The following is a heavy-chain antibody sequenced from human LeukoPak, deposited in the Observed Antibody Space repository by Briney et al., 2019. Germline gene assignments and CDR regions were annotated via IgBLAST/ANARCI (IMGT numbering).Heavy chain of an antibody. V-gene: IGHV1-24*01. D-gene: IGHD4-11*01. Sequence: GASVKVSCKVSGYTLTELSMHWVRQAPGKGREWMGGFDTEDGETLYAQKFQGRVTMTEDTSTDTAYMELSSLRSEDTAVYYCATEIKPVTIRGMDVWGQGTTVTVSS. CDR2: FDTEDGET. J-gene: IGHJ6*02. CDR3: ATEIKPVTIRGMDV. CDR1: GYTLTELS.